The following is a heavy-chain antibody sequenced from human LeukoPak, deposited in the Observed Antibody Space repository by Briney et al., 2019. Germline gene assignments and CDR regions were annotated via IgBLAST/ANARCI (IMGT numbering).Heavy chain of an antibody. Sequence: ASVKVSCKASGYTFTGYYMHWVRQAPGQGLEWMGWINPNSGGTNYAQKFQGWVTMTRDTSISTAYMELSRLRSDDTAVYYCARDSSTLTNCFDPWGQGTLVTVSS. D-gene: IGHD2-2*01. CDR3: ARDSSTLTNCFDP. J-gene: IGHJ5*02. CDR1: GYTFTGYY. CDR2: INPNSGGT. V-gene: IGHV1-2*04.